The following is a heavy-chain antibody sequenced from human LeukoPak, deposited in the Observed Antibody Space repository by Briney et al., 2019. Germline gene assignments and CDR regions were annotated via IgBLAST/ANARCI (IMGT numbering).Heavy chain of an antibody. D-gene: IGHD3-9*01. CDR3: ASVGYDILTGYPSWFDP. Sequence: PGGSLRISCAVSGFTVTSNYMSWVRQAPGKGLERVSVVYSGGTTYYADSVKGRFAISRDNSKNTLYLQMNSLRAEDTAVYYCASVGYDILTGYPSWFDPWGQGTLVTVSS. J-gene: IGHJ5*02. CDR2: VYSGGTT. CDR1: GFTVTSNY. V-gene: IGHV3-53*01.